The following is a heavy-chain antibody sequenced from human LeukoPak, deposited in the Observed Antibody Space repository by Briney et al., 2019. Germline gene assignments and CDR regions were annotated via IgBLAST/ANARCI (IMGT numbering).Heavy chain of an antibody. V-gene: IGHV1-69*13. CDR1: GGTFRSYT. Sequence: SVKVSCKPSGGTFRSYTFSWVRQTPGQGLEWMGGIMPFGTAKYAQKFQGRVTVTADESTSTAYMELSSLRSEDTAVYYCARKDGYNRLDYWGQGTLVTVSS. J-gene: IGHJ4*02. CDR3: ARKDGYNRLDY. CDR2: IMPFGTA. D-gene: IGHD5-24*01.